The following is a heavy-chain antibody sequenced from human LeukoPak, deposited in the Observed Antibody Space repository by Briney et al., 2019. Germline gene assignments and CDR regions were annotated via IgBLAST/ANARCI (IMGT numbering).Heavy chain of an antibody. CDR2: IIPIFGTA. D-gene: IGHD3-10*01. J-gene: IGHJ5*02. CDR3: ARALLWFGELYNWFDP. Sequence: SVKVSCKASGGTFNSYAISWVRQAPGQGLEWMGGIIPIFGTANYAQKFQGRVTITADESTSTAYMELSSLRSEDTAVYYCARALLWFGELYNWFDPWGQGTLVTVSS. V-gene: IGHV1-69*13. CDR1: GGTFNSYA.